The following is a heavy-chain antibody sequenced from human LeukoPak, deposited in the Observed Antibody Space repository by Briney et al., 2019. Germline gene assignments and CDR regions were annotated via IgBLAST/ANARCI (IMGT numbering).Heavy chain of an antibody. D-gene: IGHD3-9*01. V-gene: IGHV1-18*01. CDR3: ARGWFDTTAYHHPFDN. CDR1: GYTFSRYG. J-gene: IGHJ4*02. CDR2: ISPYNRNV. Sequence: ASVKVSCKASGYTFSRYGISWVRQAPGQGLDWMGWISPYNRNVNYAHQLQDRVTMTTDTSTGTAYMEVRSLRSDDSAVYYCARGWFDTTAYHHPFDNWGQGTLVTVSS.